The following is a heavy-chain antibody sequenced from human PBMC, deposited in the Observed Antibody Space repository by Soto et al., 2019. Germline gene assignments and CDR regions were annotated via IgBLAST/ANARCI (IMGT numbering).Heavy chain of an antibody. J-gene: IGHJ4*02. CDR2: ISSTGSTI. D-gene: IGHD3-3*01. Sequence: EVQLVESGGGFVQPGGSLRLSCVASQFTFSNYAMNWVRQAPGKGLEWVSYISSTGSTIYSADSVKGRFTVSRDNAKSSLYLQMNSLRAEDTAVYYCVRDRGGYYMGYYYDYWGQGTLVTVSS. CDR1: QFTFSNYA. CDR3: VRDRGGYYMGYYYDY. V-gene: IGHV3-48*03.